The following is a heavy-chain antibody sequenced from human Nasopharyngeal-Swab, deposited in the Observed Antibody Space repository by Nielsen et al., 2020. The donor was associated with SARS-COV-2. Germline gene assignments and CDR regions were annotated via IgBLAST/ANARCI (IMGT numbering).Heavy chain of an antibody. J-gene: IGHJ4*02. D-gene: IGHD1-26*01. Sequence: WIRQPPGKGLEWVSYISSSSSTIYYADSVKGRFTISRDNAKSSLYLQMNSLRDEDTAVYYCATSPGSYLAYWGQGTLVTVSS. CDR2: ISSSSSTI. V-gene: IGHV3-48*02. CDR3: ATSPGSYLAY.